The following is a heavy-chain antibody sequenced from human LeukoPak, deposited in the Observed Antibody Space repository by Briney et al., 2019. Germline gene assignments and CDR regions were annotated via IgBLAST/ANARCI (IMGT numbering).Heavy chain of an antibody. D-gene: IGHD2-2*02. Sequence: SETLSLTCTVSGGSISSYYWSWIRQPAGKGLEWIGRIYTSGSTNYNPSLKSRVTMSVDTSKNQFSLKLSPVTAADTAVYYCAGTIVVVPAAIRSDAFDIWGQGTMVTVSS. CDR3: AGTIVVVPAAIRSDAFDI. CDR1: GGSISSYY. CDR2: IYTSGST. V-gene: IGHV4-4*07. J-gene: IGHJ3*02.